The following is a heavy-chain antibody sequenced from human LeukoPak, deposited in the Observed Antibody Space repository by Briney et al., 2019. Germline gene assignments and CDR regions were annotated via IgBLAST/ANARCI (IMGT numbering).Heavy chain of an antibody. D-gene: IGHD6-13*01. Sequence: GGSLRLSCAASGFTFSSYAMHWVRQAPGKGLEWVAVISYDGSYEYYVDSVRGRFTVSRDDSKNTAYLQMNSLRAEDTAVYYCAKVREQQLVRYGMDVWGQGTTVTVSS. CDR1: GFTFSSYA. J-gene: IGHJ6*02. CDR3: AKVREQQLVRYGMDV. CDR2: ISYDGSYE. V-gene: IGHV3-30*18.